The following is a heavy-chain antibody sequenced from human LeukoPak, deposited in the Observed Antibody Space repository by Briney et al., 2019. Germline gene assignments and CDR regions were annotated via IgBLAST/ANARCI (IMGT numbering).Heavy chain of an antibody. J-gene: IGHJ4*02. CDR1: GFTFSRYG. Sequence: GGSLRLSCAASGFTFSRYGMHWVRQTPGKGLEWVAAISYDASNKYYADSVKGRFTISRDNSKNTLYLQMNSLRAEDTAVYYCAKSHGYSYGFDYWGQGTLVTVSS. V-gene: IGHV3-30*18. CDR3: AKSHGYSYGFDY. D-gene: IGHD5-18*01. CDR2: ISYDASNK.